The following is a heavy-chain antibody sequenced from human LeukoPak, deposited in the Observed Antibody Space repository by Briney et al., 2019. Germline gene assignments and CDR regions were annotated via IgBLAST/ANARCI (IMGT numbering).Heavy chain of an antibody. CDR3: GRQNSGKGGIDY. CDR1: GDSISSNTVT. J-gene: IGHJ4*02. CDR2: AYHRSKWYS. V-gene: IGHV6-1*01. D-gene: IGHD1-26*01. Sequence: SQTLSLTRAITGDSISSNTVTWIWIRQSPSRGLEWLGRAYHRSKWYSEYAVSVQSRITINPDTSKNQFSLQLNSVTPEDTAVYYCGRQNSGKGGIDYWGQGTLVTVSS.